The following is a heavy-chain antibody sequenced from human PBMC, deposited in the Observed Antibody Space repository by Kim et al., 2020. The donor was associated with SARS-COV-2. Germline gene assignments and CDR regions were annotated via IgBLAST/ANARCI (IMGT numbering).Heavy chain of an antibody. CDR1: GYTFTAYY. J-gene: IGHJ4*02. CDR2: INPNSGDT. V-gene: IGHV1-2*06. Sequence: ASVKVSCKASGYTFTAYYMHWARQAPGQGLEWMGRINPNSGDTNYVQKFQGRVTMTRDTSISTVYMELSRLTSDDTAVYYCMRVGSNHNFDYWGQGTLVTVSS. D-gene: IGHD4-4*01. CDR3: MRVGSNHNFDY.